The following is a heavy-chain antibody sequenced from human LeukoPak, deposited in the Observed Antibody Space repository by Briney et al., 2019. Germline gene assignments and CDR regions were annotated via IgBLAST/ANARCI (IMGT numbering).Heavy chain of an antibody. J-gene: IGHJ4*02. CDR2: MNPNSGNT. V-gene: IGHV1-8*01. Sequence: ASVKVSCKASGYTFTSYDINWVRQATGQGLEWMGWMNPNSGNTGYAQKFQGRVTMTRNTSISTAYMELSSLRSEDTAVYYCARTEKRWPQFGFGYWGQGTLVTVSS. CDR1: GYTFTSYD. CDR3: ARTEKRWPQFGFGY. D-gene: IGHD5-24*01.